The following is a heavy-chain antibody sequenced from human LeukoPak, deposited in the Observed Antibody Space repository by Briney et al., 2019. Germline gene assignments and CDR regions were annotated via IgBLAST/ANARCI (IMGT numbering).Heavy chain of an antibody. Sequence: GGSLRLSCAASGFTFSSYSMYWVRQAPGKGLEWVSGIIGSGEKTYYADSVKGRFTMSRDNSKNTLYLQMNSLRAEDTAVYYCARDKFAKYDNRGYYYISDAFDIWGPGTVVTVSS. V-gene: IGHV3-23*01. CDR1: GFTFSSYS. J-gene: IGHJ3*02. D-gene: IGHD3-22*01. CDR2: IIGSGEKT. CDR3: ARDKFAKYDNRGYYYISDAFDI.